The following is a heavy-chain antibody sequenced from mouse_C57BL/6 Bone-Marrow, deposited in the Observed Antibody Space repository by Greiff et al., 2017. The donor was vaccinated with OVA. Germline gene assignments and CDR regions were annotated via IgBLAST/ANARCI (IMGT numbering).Heavy chain of an antibody. V-gene: IGHV1-78*01. CDR2: IYPRDGST. CDR3: ARRYYYGSSYYAMDD. J-gene: IGHJ4*01. CDR1: GYTFTDHT. Sequence: QVQLQQSDAELVKPGASVKISCKVSGYTFTDHTIHWMKQRPEQGLEWIGYIYPRDGSTKYNEKFKGKATLTADKSSSTAYMQLNSLTSEDSAVYFCARRYYYGSSYYAMDDWGQGTSVTVSS. D-gene: IGHD1-1*01.